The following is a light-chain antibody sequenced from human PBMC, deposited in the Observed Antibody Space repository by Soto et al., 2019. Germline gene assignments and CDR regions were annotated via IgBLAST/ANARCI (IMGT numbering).Light chain of an antibody. V-gene: IGKV3-15*01. CDR1: QSVNQK. CDR2: VAS. Sequence: EIVLTQSPATLSVSPGERATLSCRASQSVNQKLGWYQQKPGQAPRLLIYVASYRATGIPARFSGSGSGTEYTLTISNLQAEDFAVYYCQQFNNWPHTFGXGTRXXXK. CDR3: QQFNNWPHT. J-gene: IGKJ2*01.